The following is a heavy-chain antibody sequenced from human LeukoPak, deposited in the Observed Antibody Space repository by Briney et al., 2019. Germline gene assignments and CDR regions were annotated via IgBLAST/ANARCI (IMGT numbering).Heavy chain of an antibody. J-gene: IGHJ6*03. CDR1: GGSISSGDYY. D-gene: IGHD3-22*01. CDR3: ARVDDSSGYPYYYYYMDV. Sequence: SQTLSLTCTVSGGSISSGDYYWSWIRQPPGKGLEWIGYIYYSGSTYYNPSLKSRVTISVDTPKNQFSLKLSSVTAADTAVYYCARVDDSSGYPYYYYYMDVWGKGTTVTVS. V-gene: IGHV4-30-4*08. CDR2: IYYSGST.